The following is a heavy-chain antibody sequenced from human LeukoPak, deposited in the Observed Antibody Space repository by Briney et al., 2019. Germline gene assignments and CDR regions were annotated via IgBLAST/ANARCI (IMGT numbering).Heavy chain of an antibody. J-gene: IGHJ6*02. Sequence: PSETLSLTCAAYGGSFSGYYWSWIRQPPGKGLEWIGEINHSGSTNYNPSLKSRVTISVDTSKNQFSLKLSSVTAADTAVYYCALFYGSGDPYYYGMDVWGQGTTVTVSS. CDR2: INHSGST. CDR1: GGSFSGYY. CDR3: ALFYGSGDPYYYGMDV. D-gene: IGHD3-10*01. V-gene: IGHV4-34*01.